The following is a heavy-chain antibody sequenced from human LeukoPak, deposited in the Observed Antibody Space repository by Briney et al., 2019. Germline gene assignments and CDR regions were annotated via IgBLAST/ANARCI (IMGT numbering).Heavy chain of an antibody. CDR1: GFTFSSHS. J-gene: IGHJ6*02. CDR3: ARDHPYYYDSSGYSGYGMDV. V-gene: IGHV3-48*02. Sequence: GGSLRLSCAASGFTFSSHSMNWVRQAPGKGLEWVSYISSSSSTIYYADSVKGRFTISRDNAKNSLYLQMNSLRDEDTAVYYCARDHPYYYDSSGYSGYGMDVWGQGTTVTVSS. CDR2: ISSSSSTI. D-gene: IGHD3-22*01.